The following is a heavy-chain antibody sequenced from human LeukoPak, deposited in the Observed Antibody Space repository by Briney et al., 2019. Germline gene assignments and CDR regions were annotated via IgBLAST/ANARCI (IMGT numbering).Heavy chain of an antibody. CDR3: ARDNSVGDNAWWFDP. CDR1: GYAFTSQD. V-gene: IGHV1-46*01. CDR2: INPTGGST. J-gene: IGHJ5*02. Sequence: ASVKVSCKASGYAFTSQDINWVRQATGQGLEWMGLINPTGGSTGYAQKFQGRVTMTRDMSTSTDYMELSSLRSEDTAIYYCARDNSVGDNAWWFDPWGQGTLVTVSS. D-gene: IGHD1-26*01.